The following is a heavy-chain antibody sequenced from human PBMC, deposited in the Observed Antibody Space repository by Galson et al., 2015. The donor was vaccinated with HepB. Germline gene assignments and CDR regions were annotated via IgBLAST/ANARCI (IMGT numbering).Heavy chain of an antibody. CDR2: IKSKPDGETI. J-gene: IGHJ4*02. V-gene: IGHV3-15*01. D-gene: IGHD6-13*01. Sequence: SLRLSCAGSGFTFSNAWMSWVRQAPGKGLEWVGRIKSKPDGETIDYAAPVKGRFTIPRDDSKNTVYLQMNSLKTEDTAVYYCTTVLGIAAAGYWGQGTLVTVSS. CDR1: GFTFSNAW. CDR3: TTVLGIAAAGY.